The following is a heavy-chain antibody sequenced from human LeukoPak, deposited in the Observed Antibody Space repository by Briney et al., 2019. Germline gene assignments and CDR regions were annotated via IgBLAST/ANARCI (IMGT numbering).Heavy chain of an antibody. Sequence: GGSLRLSCAASGFTFSSYEMNWVRQAPGKGLEWVSYISSSGSTIYYADSVKGRFTISRDNAKNSLYLQMNSLRAEDTAVYYCARDRDPKYYDFWSCYYKGDYYYYYGMDVWGQGTTVTVSS. J-gene: IGHJ6*02. CDR3: ARDRDPKYYDFWSCYYKGDYYYYYGMDV. CDR1: GFTFSSYE. D-gene: IGHD3-3*01. V-gene: IGHV3-48*03. CDR2: ISSSGSTI.